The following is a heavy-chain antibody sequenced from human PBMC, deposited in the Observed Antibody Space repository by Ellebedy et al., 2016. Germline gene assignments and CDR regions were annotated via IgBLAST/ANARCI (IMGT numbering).Heavy chain of an antibody. Sequence: GESLKISXTASGFTCSNYVMSWVRQAPGKGLKWVSGISRTDDSTYYADSVKGRFTISRDDPKSTLYLQMTSLRVEDTAVYYCRRGHYFHYWGQGTLVTVSS. CDR3: RRGHYFHY. V-gene: IGHV3-23*01. CDR2: ISRTDDST. J-gene: IGHJ4*02. CDR1: GFTCSNYV.